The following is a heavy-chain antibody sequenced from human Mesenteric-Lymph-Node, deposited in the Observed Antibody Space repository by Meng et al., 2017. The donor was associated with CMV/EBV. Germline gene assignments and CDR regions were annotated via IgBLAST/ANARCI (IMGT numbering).Heavy chain of an antibody. CDR1: GFNFSSSW. Sequence: LSCAASGFNFSSSWMHWVCQAPGQGLVWVSRINTDGSTTNYADSVKGRFTISRDNAKNTLYLQMNSLRAEDAAVYYCARATLGTLDYWGQGTLVTVSS. V-gene: IGHV3-74*01. D-gene: IGHD1-14*01. CDR3: ARATLGTLDY. CDR2: INTDGSTT. J-gene: IGHJ4*02.